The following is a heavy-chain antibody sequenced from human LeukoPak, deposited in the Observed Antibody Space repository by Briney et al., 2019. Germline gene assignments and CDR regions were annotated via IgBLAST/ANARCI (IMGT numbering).Heavy chain of an antibody. CDR2: IIPILGIA. CDR1: GGTFSSYA. D-gene: IGHD6-19*01. CDR3: ARDEIAVAANDY. V-gene: IGHV1-69*04. J-gene: IGHJ4*02. Sequence: SVKVSCEASGGTFSSYAISWVRQAPGQGLEWMGRIIPILGIANYAQKFQGRVTITADKSTSTAYMELSSLRSEDTAVYYCARDEIAVAANDYWGQGTLVTVSS.